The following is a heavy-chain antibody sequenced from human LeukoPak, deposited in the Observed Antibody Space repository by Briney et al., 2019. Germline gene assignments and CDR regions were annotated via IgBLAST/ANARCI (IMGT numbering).Heavy chain of an antibody. Sequence: GGSLRLSCAASGFTFSSYAMHWVRQAPGKGLEWVAVISYDGSNKYYADSVKGRFTISRDNSKNTLYLQMYSLRAEDTAVYYCARDYYGSGSYFVSDYWGQGTLVTVSS. V-gene: IGHV3-30*04. J-gene: IGHJ4*02. D-gene: IGHD3-10*01. CDR3: ARDYYGSGSYFVSDY. CDR2: ISYDGSNK. CDR1: GFTFSSYA.